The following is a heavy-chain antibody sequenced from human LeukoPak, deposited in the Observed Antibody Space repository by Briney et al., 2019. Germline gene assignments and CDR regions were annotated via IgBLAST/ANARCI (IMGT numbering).Heavy chain of an antibody. Sequence: SETLSLTCTVSGGPIYSYYWSWIRQTAGKGLEWIGRLYPGVSTNYNPSLKSRVTMSVDTSKNQFALKLSAETAADTAVYYCARLKFYDSTGYSPGHYMDVWGKGTTVTVSS. J-gene: IGHJ6*03. CDR2: LYPGVST. CDR1: GGPIYSYY. V-gene: IGHV4-4*07. D-gene: IGHD3-22*01. CDR3: ARLKFYDSTGYSPGHYMDV.